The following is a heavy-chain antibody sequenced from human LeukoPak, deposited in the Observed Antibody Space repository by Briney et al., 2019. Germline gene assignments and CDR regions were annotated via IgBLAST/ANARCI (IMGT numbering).Heavy chain of an antibody. J-gene: IGHJ6*02. D-gene: IGHD2-2*01. CDR2: TNHSGST. Sequence: SETLSRTCAVYGGSFSGYYWSWIRQPPGKGLEWIGETNHSGSTNYNPSLKSRVTISVDTSKNQFSLKLSSVTAADTAVYYCARRENRAHCSSTTPCYYYYGMDVWGQGTPVTVSS. CDR3: ARRENRAHCSSTTPCYYYYGMDV. V-gene: IGHV4-34*01. CDR1: GGSFSGYY.